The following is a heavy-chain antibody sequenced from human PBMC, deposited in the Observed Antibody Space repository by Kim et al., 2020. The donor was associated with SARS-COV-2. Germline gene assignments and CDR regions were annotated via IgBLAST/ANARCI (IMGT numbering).Heavy chain of an antibody. J-gene: IGHJ6*02. D-gene: IGHD3-22*01. Sequence: GGFLRLSCVASGFKFDDYAMSWVRQVPGKGLEWVAAISWKSDILGYADAVKVRFTVSRDNAKNSLFLQMTSLKPEDTAVYYCAKDGRRLDGGYYYYGMDVWGQGTTVIVSS. CDR1: GFKFDDYA. CDR3: AKDGRRLDGGYYYYGMDV. CDR2: ISWKSDIL. V-gene: IGHV3-9*01.